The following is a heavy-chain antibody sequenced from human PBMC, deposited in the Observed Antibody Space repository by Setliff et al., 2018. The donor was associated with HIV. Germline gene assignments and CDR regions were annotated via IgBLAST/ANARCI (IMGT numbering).Heavy chain of an antibody. CDR3: ARGVVDYDFWSGSGGYYYMDV. Sequence: SETLSLTCDVYGGSFSGYYWNWIRQPPGKGLEWLGEINHIGSTNYNPSLKSRVTISVDTSKNQFSLKLSSVTAADTAVYYCARGVVDYDFWSGSGGYYYMDVWGKGTTVTVSS. V-gene: IGHV4-34*01. CDR2: INHIGST. J-gene: IGHJ6*03. CDR1: GGSFSGYY. D-gene: IGHD3-3*01.